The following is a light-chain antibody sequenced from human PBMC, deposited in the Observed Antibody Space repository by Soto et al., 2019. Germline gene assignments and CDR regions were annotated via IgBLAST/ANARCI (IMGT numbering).Light chain of an antibody. V-gene: IGKV3-11*01. J-gene: IGKJ1*01. CDR1: QGGTPN. CDR2: DVS. CDR3: QQRSNWPQT. Sequence: EIVMTQSLDTLSVSPGERAKHSSGAGQGGTPNFAWYQQKSGQSPRLLIYDVSIRATGVPARFSGSGSGTDFILTISSLEPEDFAVYYCQQRSNWPQTFGQGTKVDI.